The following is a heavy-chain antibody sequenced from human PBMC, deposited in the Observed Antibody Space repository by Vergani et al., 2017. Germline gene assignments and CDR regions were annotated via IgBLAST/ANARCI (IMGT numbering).Heavy chain of an antibody. CDR2: ISGSGGST. Sequence: EVQLLESGGGLVQPGGSLRLSCAASGFTFSSYAMSWVRQAPGKGLEWVSAISGSGGSTYYADSVKGRFTISRDNSKNTLYLQMNSLRAEDTAVYYCAREWGYDSSGYGVPYAYWGQGTLVTVSS. CDR1: GFTFSSYA. CDR3: AREWGYDSSGYGVPYAY. J-gene: IGHJ4*02. D-gene: IGHD3-22*01. V-gene: IGHV3-23*01.